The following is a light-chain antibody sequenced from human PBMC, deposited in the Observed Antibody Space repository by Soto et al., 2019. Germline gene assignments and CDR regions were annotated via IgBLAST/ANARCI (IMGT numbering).Light chain of an antibody. V-gene: IGLV2-14*03. CDR2: DVT. Sequence: QSALTQPASVSGSPGQSITISCTGTSRDIGGYDYVSWYRQHPDKAPELIIYDVTNRPSGVSNRFSASKSGNAASLTISGLQAEDEADYYCSSYTTTNSQWVFGGGTKVTVL. J-gene: IGLJ3*02. CDR3: SSYTTTNSQWV. CDR1: SRDIGGYDY.